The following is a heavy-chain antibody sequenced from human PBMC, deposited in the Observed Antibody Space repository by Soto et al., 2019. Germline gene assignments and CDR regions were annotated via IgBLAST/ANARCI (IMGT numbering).Heavy chain of an antibody. D-gene: IGHD3-22*01. CDR1: GFTFSNAW. V-gene: IGHV3-15*01. Sequence: GGSLRLSCAASGFTFSNAWMSWVRQAPGKGLEWVGRIRSKTDGGTTDYAAPVKGRFTISRDDSKNTLYLQMNSLKTEDTAVYYCTTGSSYYYDSSGYYLPDAFDIWGQGTMVTVSS. CDR2: IRSKTDGGTT. J-gene: IGHJ3*02. CDR3: TTGSSYYYDSSGYYLPDAFDI.